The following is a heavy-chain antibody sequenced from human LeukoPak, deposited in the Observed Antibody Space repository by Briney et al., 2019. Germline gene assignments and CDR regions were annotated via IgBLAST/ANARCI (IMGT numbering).Heavy chain of an antibody. CDR3: GRHVQAPSFDP. CDR1: GGSTTINGYY. CDR2: IYYNGNT. D-gene: IGHD1-1*01. Sequence: SETLSLTCTVSGGSTTINGYYWAWIHQPPGKRLEWIGSIYYNGNTYYNPSLKGRVTISADTSTNHFSLKLTSVTAADTAVYYCGRHVQAPSFDPWGQGTLVTVSS. J-gene: IGHJ5*02. V-gene: IGHV4-39*01.